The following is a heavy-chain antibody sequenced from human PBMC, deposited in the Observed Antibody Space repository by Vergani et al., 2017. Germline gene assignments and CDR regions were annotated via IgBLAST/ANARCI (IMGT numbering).Heavy chain of an antibody. J-gene: IGHJ4*02. CDR2: IYYSGST. CDR3: ASDSDNGSSWYGFDY. V-gene: IGHV4-31*03. CDR1: GGSISSGGYY. Sequence: QVQLQESGPGLVKPSQTLSLTCTVSGGSISSGGYYWSRIRQHPGKGLEWVGCIYYSGSTYYNPSLKSRVTISVDTSKNQFSLKLSSVTAADTAVYYCASDSDNGSSWYGFDYWGQGTLVTVSS. D-gene: IGHD6-13*01.